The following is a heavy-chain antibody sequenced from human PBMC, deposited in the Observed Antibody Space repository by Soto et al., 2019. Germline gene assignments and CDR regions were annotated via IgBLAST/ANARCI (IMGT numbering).Heavy chain of an antibody. Sequence: ASVKVSCKASGGTFSSYAISWVRQAPGQGLEWMGGIIPIFGTANYAQKFQGRVTITADESTSTAYMELSSLRSEDTAVYYCARDPRITMIKSDYNWFDPWGQGTPVTVSS. CDR1: GGTFSSYA. CDR2: IIPIFGTA. J-gene: IGHJ5*02. CDR3: ARDPRITMIKSDYNWFDP. V-gene: IGHV1-69*13. D-gene: IGHD3-22*01.